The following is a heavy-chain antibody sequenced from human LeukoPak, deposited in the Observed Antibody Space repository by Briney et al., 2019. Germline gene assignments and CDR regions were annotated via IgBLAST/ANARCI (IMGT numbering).Heavy chain of an antibody. D-gene: IGHD2-21*02. CDR2: INPNSGGT. CDR3: ARNVNCGGDCYSFFDY. J-gene: IGHJ4*02. Sequence: ASVKVSCKASGYTFTGYYMHWVRQAPGQGLEWMGWINPNSGGTNYAQKFQGRVTMTRDTSISTAYTELSRLRSDDTAVYYCARNVNCGGDCYSFFDYWGQGTLVTVSS. V-gene: IGHV1-2*02. CDR1: GYTFTGYY.